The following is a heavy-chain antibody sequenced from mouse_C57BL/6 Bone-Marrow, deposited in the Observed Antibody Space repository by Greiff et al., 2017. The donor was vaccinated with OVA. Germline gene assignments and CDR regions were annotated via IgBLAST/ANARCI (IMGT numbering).Heavy chain of an antibody. V-gene: IGHV5-17*01. Sequence: EVKVEESGRGLVKPGGSLKLSCAASGFTFSDYGMHWVRQAPETGLEWVAYISSGSSTTYYADTVKGRFPISRDNAKNTLFLQMSSRRSEYTAIYYYAFYCSSYWGQGTTLTVSS. CDR2: ISSGSSTT. CDR3: AFYCSSY. J-gene: IGHJ2*01. D-gene: IGHD1-1*01. CDR1: GFTFSDYG.